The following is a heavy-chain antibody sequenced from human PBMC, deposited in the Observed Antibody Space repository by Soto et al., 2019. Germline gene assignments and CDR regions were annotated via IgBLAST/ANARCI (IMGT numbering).Heavy chain of an antibody. V-gene: IGHV5-51*01. Sequence: HGESLKISCKGSGDTYTTSWIGWVRQMPGKGLEWMGTIYLGDSDTRYNPSVEGHVISADKSINTAYLHWPSLKASDTAMYYCARTLRRGDVFDVWGQGTMVTVSS. CDR1: GDTYTTSW. CDR3: ARTLRRGDVFDV. CDR2: IYLGDSDT. J-gene: IGHJ3*01.